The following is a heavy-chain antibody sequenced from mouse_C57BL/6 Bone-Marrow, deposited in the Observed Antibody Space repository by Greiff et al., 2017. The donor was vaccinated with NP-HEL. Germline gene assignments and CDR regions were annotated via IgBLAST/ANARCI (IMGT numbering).Heavy chain of an antibody. CDR1: GISITTGNYR. CDR3: ARDGYYGSSPYAMDY. CDR2: IYYSGTI. Sequence: EVKLVESGPGLVKPSQTVFLTCTVTGISITTGNYRWSWIRQFPGNKLEWIGYIYYSGTITYNPSLTSRTTITRDTPKNQFFLEMNSLTAEDTATYYCARDGYYGSSPYAMDYWGQGTSVTVSS. D-gene: IGHD1-1*01. J-gene: IGHJ4*01. V-gene: IGHV3-5*01.